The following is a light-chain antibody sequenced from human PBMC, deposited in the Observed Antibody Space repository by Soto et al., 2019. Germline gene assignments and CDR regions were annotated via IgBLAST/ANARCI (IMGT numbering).Light chain of an antibody. CDR1: SSNIGKNY. Sequence: QSVLTQPPSVSAAPGQKVSISCSGSSSNIGKNYVSWYQQFPGTAPKLLIYDNDKRPSRIPDRFSGSKAGTSATLGNNGLQAGDESDYYCATWDSSLSAGVFGGGTKLTVL. CDR3: ATWDSSLSAGV. CDR2: DND. J-gene: IGLJ3*02. V-gene: IGLV1-51*01.